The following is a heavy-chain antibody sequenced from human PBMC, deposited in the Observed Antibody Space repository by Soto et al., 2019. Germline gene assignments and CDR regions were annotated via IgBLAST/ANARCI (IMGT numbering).Heavy chain of an antibody. V-gene: IGHV3-23*01. D-gene: IGHD5-18*01. CDR2: ISGISVRT. Sequence: GGSLRLSCVASGFTFSSYVMSWVRQAPGKGLEWVAGISGISVRTDYADSVKGRFTISRDNSNNILYLKLNSLRDEDTAIYYCAKQRKYRAYYYPMDVWGHGATVTV. CDR1: GFTFSSYV. J-gene: IGHJ6*02. CDR3: AKQRKYRAYYYPMDV.